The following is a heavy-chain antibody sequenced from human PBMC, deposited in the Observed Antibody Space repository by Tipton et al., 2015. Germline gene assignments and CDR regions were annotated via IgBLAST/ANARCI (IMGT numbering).Heavy chain of an antibody. CDR3: ARDGSYYGFYFDY. CDR2: ISGSGGTT. J-gene: IGHJ4*02. Sequence: SLRLSCAASGFTFSNYGMNWVRQAPGTGLEWVSYISGSGGTTYYADSVKGRFTISRDNAKNSLYLQMNSLRVEDTAVYYCARDGSYYGFYFDYWGQGPLVTVSS. CDR1: GFTFSNYG. V-gene: IGHV3-48*03. D-gene: IGHD1-26*01.